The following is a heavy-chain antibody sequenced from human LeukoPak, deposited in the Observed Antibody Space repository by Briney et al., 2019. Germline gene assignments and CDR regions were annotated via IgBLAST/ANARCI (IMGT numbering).Heavy chain of an antibody. V-gene: IGHV4-39*01. CDR3: ARHRLEGDTFDI. Sequence: PSQTLSLTCTVSGGSINSSDHYWAWIRQPPGKGLEWIGSKYCGDTYYSPSLKSRVTISVDTSRNKFALKLNSVTAADTAVYFCARHRLEGDTFDIWGQGTKVTVSS. J-gene: IGHJ3*02. CDR1: GGSINSSDHY. D-gene: IGHD3-3*01. CDR2: KYCGDT.